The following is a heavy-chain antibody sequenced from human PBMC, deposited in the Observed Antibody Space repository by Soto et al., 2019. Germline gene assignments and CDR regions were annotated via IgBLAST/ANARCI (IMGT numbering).Heavy chain of an antibody. CDR3: ARGRAVWGSYRYDDY. J-gene: IGHJ4*02. D-gene: IGHD3-16*02. Sequence: PSETLSLTCAVYGGSVSGYYWSWIRQPPGKGLEWIGEINHSGSTNYNPSLKSRVTISVDTSKNQFSLKLSSVTAADTAVYYCARGRAVWGSYRYDDYWGQGTLVTVSS. CDR2: INHSGST. CDR1: GGSVSGYY. V-gene: IGHV4-34*01.